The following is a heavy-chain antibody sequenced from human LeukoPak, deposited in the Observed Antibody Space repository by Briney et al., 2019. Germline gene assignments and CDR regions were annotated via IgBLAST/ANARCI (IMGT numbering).Heavy chain of an antibody. CDR1: GFTFSSYS. Sequence: GGSLRLSCAVSGFTFSSYSMNWVRQAPGKGLEWVSSITSSSSYIYYADSVKGRFTISRDNAKNSLYLQMNSLRAEDTAVYYCARGFGSSWYGSEQISHQYYFDYWGQGTLVTVSS. J-gene: IGHJ4*02. V-gene: IGHV3-21*04. D-gene: IGHD6-13*01. CDR2: ITSSSSYI. CDR3: ARGFGSSWYGSEQISHQYYFDY.